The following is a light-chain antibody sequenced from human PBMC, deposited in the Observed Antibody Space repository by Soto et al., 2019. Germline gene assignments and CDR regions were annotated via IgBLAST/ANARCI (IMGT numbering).Light chain of an antibody. CDR3: QQYNKWPFT. J-gene: IGKJ3*01. V-gene: IGKV3-15*01. CDR1: QNVNSN. CDR2: GAS. Sequence: EMWMTQSPATRSVSPGERATLSCRASQNVNSNLAWYQQKPGQAPRLLIYGASTRATGIPARFSGSGSGTEFTLTISSLQSEDFAVYYCQQYNKWPFTFGPGTKVDIK.